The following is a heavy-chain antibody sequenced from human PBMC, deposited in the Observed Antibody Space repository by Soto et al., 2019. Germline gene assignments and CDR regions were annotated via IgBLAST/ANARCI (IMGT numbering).Heavy chain of an antibody. J-gene: IGHJ3*02. CDR3: ARRFQTTVTTYGAFDI. CDR1: SGSISSSNW. V-gene: IGHV4-4*02. CDR2: IYHSGST. D-gene: IGHD4-17*01. Sequence: SETLSLTCAVSSGSISSSNWWSWVRQPPGKGLEWIGEIYHSGSTNYNPSLKSRVTISVDKSKNQFSLKLSSVTAADTAVYYCARRFQTTVTTYGAFDIWGQGTMVTVSS.